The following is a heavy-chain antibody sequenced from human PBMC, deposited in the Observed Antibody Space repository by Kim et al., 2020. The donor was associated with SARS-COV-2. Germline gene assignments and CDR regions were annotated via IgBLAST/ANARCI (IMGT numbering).Heavy chain of an antibody. J-gene: IGHJ4*02. D-gene: IGHD3-9*01. CDR3: ARATGHAGTRYDY. V-gene: IGHV5-10-1*01. Sequence: YSPSFQGHVTISADKSISTAYLQWSSLKASDTAMYYCARATGHAGTRYDYWGQGTLVTVSS.